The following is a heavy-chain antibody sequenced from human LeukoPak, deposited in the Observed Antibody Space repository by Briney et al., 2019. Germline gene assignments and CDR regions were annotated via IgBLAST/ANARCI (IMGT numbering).Heavy chain of an antibody. CDR2: IYYSGST. D-gene: IGHD3-10*01. CDR1: GGSISSYY. Sequence: PPETLSLTCTVSGGSISSYYWSWIRQPPGKGLEWIGYIYYSGSTNYNPSLKSRVTISVDTSKNQFSLKLSSVTAADTAVYYCAREKNYYGSGSSTGGFDPWGQGTLVTVSS. CDR3: AREKNYYGSGSSTGGFDP. V-gene: IGHV4-59*01. J-gene: IGHJ5*02.